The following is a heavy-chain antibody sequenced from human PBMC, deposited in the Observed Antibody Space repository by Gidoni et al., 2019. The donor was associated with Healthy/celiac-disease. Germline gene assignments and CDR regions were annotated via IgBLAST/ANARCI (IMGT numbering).Heavy chain of an antibody. CDR1: QFTFSSDA. D-gene: IGHD2-2*02. J-gene: IGHJ4*02. CDR3: EVPAAITTFDY. V-gene: IGHV3-23*01. Sequence: EVPLLESGGALVQPGGSLSISCSASQFTFSSDAMSWVRQAPGTGLAWVSAISGSGGSTYYADSVKGRFTISRDNSKNTLYLQMNSLRAEDTAVYYCEVPAAITTFDYWGQGTLVTVSS. CDR2: ISGSGGST.